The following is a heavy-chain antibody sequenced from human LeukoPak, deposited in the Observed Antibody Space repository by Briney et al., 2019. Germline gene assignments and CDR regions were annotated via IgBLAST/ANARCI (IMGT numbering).Heavy chain of an antibody. Sequence: SVKVTCKASGGTFSSYAISWVRQAPGQGLEWMGGIIPIFGTANYAQKFQGRVTITADKSTSTAYMELSSLRSEDTAVYYCARSGATSPEFDYWGQGTLVTVSS. J-gene: IGHJ4*02. CDR3: ARSGATSPEFDY. D-gene: IGHD1-26*01. V-gene: IGHV1-69*06. CDR1: GGTFSSYA. CDR2: IIPIFGTA.